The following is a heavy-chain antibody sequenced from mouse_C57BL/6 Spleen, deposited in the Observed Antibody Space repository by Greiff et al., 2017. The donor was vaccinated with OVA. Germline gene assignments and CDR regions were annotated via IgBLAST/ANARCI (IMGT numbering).Heavy chain of an antibody. D-gene: IGHD2-3*01. J-gene: IGHJ3*01. V-gene: IGHV1-42*01. Sequence: VQLQQSGPELVKPGASVKISCKASGYSFPGYYMNWVKPSPETSPEWNGEIYPSTGGTTYNQKVKAKATLTVYKSSSSAYMQLKSLTSEDSAVYYCARGDGYYPFFAYWGQGTLVTVSA. CDR2: IYPSTGGT. CDR3: ARGDGYYPFFAY. CDR1: GYSFPGYY.